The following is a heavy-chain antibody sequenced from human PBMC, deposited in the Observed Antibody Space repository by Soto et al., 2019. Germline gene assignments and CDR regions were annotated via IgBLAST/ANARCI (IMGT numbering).Heavy chain of an antibody. CDR1: GGSISGGGYY. Sequence: PSETLSLTCTVSGGSISGGGYYWSWIRQRPGKGLEWIGLIYNSGTTYYNPSLKSRVTISVDKSKNQFSLRLSSVTAADTAVYYCARYELVASDGYSSSLNWFDPWGQGTLVTVSS. D-gene: IGHD6-13*01. V-gene: IGHV4-31*03. J-gene: IGHJ5*02. CDR2: IYNSGTT. CDR3: ARYELVASDGYSSSLNWFDP.